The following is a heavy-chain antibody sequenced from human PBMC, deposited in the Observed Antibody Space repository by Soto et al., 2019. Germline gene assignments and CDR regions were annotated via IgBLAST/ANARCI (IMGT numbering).Heavy chain of an antibody. Sequence: GGSLRLSCAPSGFTFSDYYMSWIRQAPGKELEWVSYISHSGSAIYYVDSVKGRFTISRDNAKNSLYLQMNSLRAEDTAVYYCARDRSPYYDYIWGSHYFDYWGQGTLVTVSS. CDR3: ARDRSPYYDYIWGSHYFDY. CDR2: ISHSGSAI. J-gene: IGHJ4*02. D-gene: IGHD3-16*01. CDR1: GFTFSDYY. V-gene: IGHV3-11*04.